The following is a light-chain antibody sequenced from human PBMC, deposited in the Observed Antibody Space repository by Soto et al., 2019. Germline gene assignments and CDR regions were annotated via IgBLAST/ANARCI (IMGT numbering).Light chain of an antibody. CDR1: QSISVW. Sequence: DIQMTQSPSTLSASVGERVTITCRASQSISVWMAWYQQKPGRAPKLLIYDASNLESGVPSRFSGSGSGTEFTLAISSLQPEDIATYFCQHYHDLPIIFGQGTRLDVK. J-gene: IGKJ5*01. V-gene: IGKV1-5*01. CDR2: DAS. CDR3: QHYHDLPII.